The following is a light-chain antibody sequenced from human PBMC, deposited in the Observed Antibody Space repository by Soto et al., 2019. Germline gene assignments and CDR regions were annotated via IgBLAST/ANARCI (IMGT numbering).Light chain of an antibody. Sequence: QSVLTQPASVSGSPGQSITISCTGTSSDVGGYNYVSWYQLHPGKAPKLMIYAVSVRTSGVSNRFSGSKSGNTASLTISGLQAEDEADYYCSSHNPTGTLQIFGRGTKVTVL. CDR2: AVS. CDR3: SSHNPTGTLQI. V-gene: IGLV2-14*01. J-gene: IGLJ1*01. CDR1: SSDVGGYNY.